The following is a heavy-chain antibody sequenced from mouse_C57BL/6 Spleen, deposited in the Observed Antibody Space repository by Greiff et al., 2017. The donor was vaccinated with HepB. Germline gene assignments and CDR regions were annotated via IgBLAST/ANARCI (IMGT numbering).Heavy chain of an antibody. Sequence: VKQSCKASGYTFTSYWMQWVKQRPGQGLEWIGEIDPSDSYTNYNQKFKGKATLTVDTSSSTAYMQLSSLTSEDSAVYYCAREGHYYGSKGDYWGQGTTLTVSS. CDR3: AREGHYYGSKGDY. D-gene: IGHD1-1*01. CDR2: IDPSDSYT. J-gene: IGHJ2*01. CDR1: GYTFTSYW. V-gene: IGHV1-50*01.